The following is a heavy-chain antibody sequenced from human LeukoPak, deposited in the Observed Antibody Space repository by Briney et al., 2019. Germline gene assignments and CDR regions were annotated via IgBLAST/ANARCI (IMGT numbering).Heavy chain of an antibody. CDR3: ARGQWLVPIDY. V-gene: IGHV4-38-2*01. CDR2: IYHSGST. Sequence: PSETLSLTCAVSGYSISSGYYWGWIRLPPGKGLEWIGTIYHSGSTYYNPSLKSRVTIAVDTSKNQFSLELSSVTAADTAVYYCARGQWLVPIDYWGQGTLVTVSS. D-gene: IGHD6-19*01. CDR1: GYSISSGYY. J-gene: IGHJ4*02.